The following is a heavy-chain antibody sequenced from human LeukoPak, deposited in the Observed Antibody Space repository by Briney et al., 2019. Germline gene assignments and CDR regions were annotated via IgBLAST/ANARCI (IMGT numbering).Heavy chain of an antibody. CDR2: ISSSGSTI. CDR1: GFTFSDYY. Sequence: GGSLRLSCAAFGFTFSDYYMSWIRQAPGKGLEWVSYISSSGSTIYYADSVKGRFTISRDNAKNSLYLQMNSLRAEDTAVYYCARELGYCSGGSCFLGAFDIWGQGTMVTVSS. J-gene: IGHJ3*02. V-gene: IGHV3-11*01. D-gene: IGHD2-15*01. CDR3: ARELGYCSGGSCFLGAFDI.